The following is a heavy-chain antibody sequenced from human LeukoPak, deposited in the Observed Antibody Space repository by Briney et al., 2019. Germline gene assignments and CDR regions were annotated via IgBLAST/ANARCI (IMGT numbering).Heavy chain of an antibody. V-gene: IGHV3-23*01. CDR3: AKGRVLYSSSSTPFDY. Sequence: GGSLRLSCAASGFTFSNYAVTWVRQAPGKGLEWVSVISGSGGTIFYADSVKGRFTISRDNSKNTLYLLMNSLTAEDTAVFYCAKGRVLYSSSSTPFDYWGQGTLVTVSS. CDR1: GFTFSNYA. D-gene: IGHD6-6*01. J-gene: IGHJ4*02. CDR2: ISGSGGTI.